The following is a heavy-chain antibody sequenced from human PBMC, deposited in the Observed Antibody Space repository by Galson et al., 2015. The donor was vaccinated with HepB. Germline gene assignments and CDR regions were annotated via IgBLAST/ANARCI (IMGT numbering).Heavy chain of an antibody. CDR1: GGTFSSYA. Sequence: SVKVSCKASGGTFSSYAISWVRQAPGQGLEWMGGIIPIFGTANYAQKFQGRVTITAGESTSTAYMELSSLRSEDTAVYYCASLVVPAATKTYYYYYMDVWGKGTTVTVSS. D-gene: IGHD2-2*01. CDR3: ASLVVPAATKTYYYYYMDV. CDR2: IIPIFGTA. V-gene: IGHV1-69*13. J-gene: IGHJ6*03.